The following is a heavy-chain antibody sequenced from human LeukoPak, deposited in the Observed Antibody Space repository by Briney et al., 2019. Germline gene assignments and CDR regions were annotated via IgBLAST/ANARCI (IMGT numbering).Heavy chain of an antibody. V-gene: IGHV4-30-4*07. J-gene: IGHJ6*03. CDR1: GVSVNNGGYS. D-gene: IGHD3-22*01. CDR2: IDSTGST. CDR3: TRAASSGPLFTYHMDV. Sequence: SETLSLTCAVSGVSVNNGGYSWSWVCQSPGMGLEWIGFIDSTGSTSYNPSLKSRVTISLDASNNQISLHLTSVTAADTAVYYCTRAASSGPLFTYHMDVWGKGTTVTVSS.